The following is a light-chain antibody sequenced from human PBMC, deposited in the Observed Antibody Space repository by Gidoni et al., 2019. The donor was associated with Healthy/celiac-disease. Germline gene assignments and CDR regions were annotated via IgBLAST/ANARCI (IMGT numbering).Light chain of an antibody. Sequence: QSALTQPRSVSGSPGQSVTISCTGTSSDVGGYNYVAWYQQHRGKAPKLMIYDVSKRPSGVPDRFSGSKSGNTASLTISGLQAEDEADYYCCSYAGSPWVFGGGTKLTVL. J-gene: IGLJ3*02. CDR1: SSDVGGYNY. CDR2: DVS. CDR3: CSYAGSPWV. V-gene: IGLV2-11*01.